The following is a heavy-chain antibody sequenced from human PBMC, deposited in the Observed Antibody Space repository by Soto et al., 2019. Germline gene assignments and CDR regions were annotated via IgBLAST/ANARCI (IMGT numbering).Heavy chain of an antibody. J-gene: IGHJ4*02. CDR2: IYYSGST. CDR3: ARGGSSSHGNDY. D-gene: IGHD2-15*01. V-gene: IGHV4-59*01. Sequence: SETLSLTCTVSGGSISSYYWSWIRQPPGKGLEWIGYIYYSGSTNYNPSLKSRVTISVDTSKNQFSLKLSSVTAADTAVYYCARGGSSSHGNDYWGQGALVTVYS. CDR1: GGSISSYY.